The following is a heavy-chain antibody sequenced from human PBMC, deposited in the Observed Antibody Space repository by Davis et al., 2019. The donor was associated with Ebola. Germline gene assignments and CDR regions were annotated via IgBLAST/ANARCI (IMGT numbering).Heavy chain of an antibody. Sequence: ASVKVSCKASGYTFTSYDINWVRQATGQGLEWMGWMNPNSGNTGYAQKFQGRVTMTRDTSISTAYMELSRLRSDDTAVYYCARDPGPIAGEVYFDYWGQGTLVTVSS. CDR3: ARDPGPIAGEVYFDY. CDR2: MNPNSGNT. D-gene: IGHD6-13*01. V-gene: IGHV1-8*01. CDR1: GYTFTSYD. J-gene: IGHJ4*02.